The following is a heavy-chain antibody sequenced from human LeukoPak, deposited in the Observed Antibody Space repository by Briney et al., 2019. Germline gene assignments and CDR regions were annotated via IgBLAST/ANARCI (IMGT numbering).Heavy chain of an antibody. D-gene: IGHD1-20*01. CDR2: ISGSGRST. Sequence: GGSLRLSCAASGFTFSSYAMSWVRQAPGKGLEWVPAISGSGRSTHYADSVKGRFTISRDNSRNTLYLQMNSLRAEDTAVYYCAKDPRSLTGTTFFDYWGQGTLVIVSS. CDR1: GFTFSSYA. CDR3: AKDPRSLTGTTFFDY. V-gene: IGHV3-23*01. J-gene: IGHJ4*02.